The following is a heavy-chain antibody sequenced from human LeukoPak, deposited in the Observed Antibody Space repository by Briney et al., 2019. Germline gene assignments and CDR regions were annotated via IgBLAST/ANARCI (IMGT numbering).Heavy chain of an antibody. CDR3: ARAYCSSTSCYGDFDY. J-gene: IGHJ4*02. CDR2: IYTSGST. V-gene: IGHV4-61*02. D-gene: IGHD2-2*01. Sequence: PSETLSLTCTVSGGSISSGSYYWSWIRQPAGKGLEWIGRIYTSGSTNYNPSLKSRVTISVDTSKNQFSLKLSSVTAADTAVYYCARAYCSSTSCYGDFDYWGQGTLVTVSS. CDR1: GGSISSGSYY.